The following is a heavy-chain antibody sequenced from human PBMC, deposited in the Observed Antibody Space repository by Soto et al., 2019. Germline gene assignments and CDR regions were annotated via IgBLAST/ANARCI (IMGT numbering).Heavy chain of an antibody. J-gene: IGHJ5*02. Sequence: SETLSLTFTVSGGSVSSSDYYWSWIRQHPGKGLEWIGYIYYSGSAYYNPSLKSRVTISVDTSKNQFSLKLTSVTAADTAVYYCAREVSPNSRGWYTVLVRWFDPWGQGTLVTVSS. CDR3: AREVSPNSRGWYTVLVRWFDP. CDR1: GGSVSSSDYY. CDR2: IYYSGSA. V-gene: IGHV4-31*03. D-gene: IGHD6-19*01.